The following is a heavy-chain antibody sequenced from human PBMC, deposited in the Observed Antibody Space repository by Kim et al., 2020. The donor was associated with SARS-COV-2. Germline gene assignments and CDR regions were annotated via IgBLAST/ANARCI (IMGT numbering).Heavy chain of an antibody. Sequence: GGSLRLSCAASGFIFSDYYMTWIRQAPGKGLEWISYISSSGSSLYYADSVKGRFTISRDNAKNSLYLQINSLRAEDTAVYFCAREPLGAVDPYYYGLDFWGQGTTVTVSS. V-gene: IGHV3-11*01. J-gene: IGHJ6*02. D-gene: IGHD3-16*01. CDR3: AREPLGAVDPYYYGLDF. CDR1: GFIFSDYY. CDR2: ISSSGSSL.